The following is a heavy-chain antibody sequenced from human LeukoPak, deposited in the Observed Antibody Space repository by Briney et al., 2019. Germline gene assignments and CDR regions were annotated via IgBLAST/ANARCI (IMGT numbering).Heavy chain of an antibody. CDR3: AKDVAYTFDY. Sequence: GGSLRLSCAASGFTFSNYAMSWVRQAPGKGLEWVSAISATSSSTYDADSVKGRFTISRDNSKNTLYLQMNSLRTEDTAVYYCAKDVAYTFDYWGQGTLVTVSS. CDR2: ISATSSST. J-gene: IGHJ4*02. D-gene: IGHD3-16*01. V-gene: IGHV3-23*01. CDR1: GFTFSNYA.